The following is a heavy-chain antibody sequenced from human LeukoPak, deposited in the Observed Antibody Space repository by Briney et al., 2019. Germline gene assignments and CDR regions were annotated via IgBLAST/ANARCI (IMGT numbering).Heavy chain of an antibody. CDR3: ARGVEPLAANTLAY. CDR1: GFTVITND. D-gene: IGHD1-14*01. CDR2: HYSDGNT. V-gene: IGHV3-53*01. Sequence: PGGSLRLSCAASGFTVITNDMTWVRQAPGKGLERVSVHYSDGNTKYADSVQRQFTISRDNSKNTLYLEMNSLSPDDTAVYYCARGVEPLAANTLAYWGQGTLVTVSS. J-gene: IGHJ4*02.